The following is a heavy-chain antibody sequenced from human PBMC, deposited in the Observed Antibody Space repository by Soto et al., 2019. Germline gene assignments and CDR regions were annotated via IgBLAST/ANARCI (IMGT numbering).Heavy chain of an antibody. CDR3: AKGYCTNGVCWDVYYGMDV. CDR1: GGTFSSYA. J-gene: IGHJ6*02. D-gene: IGHD2-8*01. V-gene: IGHV1-69*12. Sequence: QVQLVQSGAEVKKPGSSVKVSCKASGGTFSSYAISWVRQAPGQGLEWMGGIIPIFGTANYAQKFQGRVTITADESTSTAYMELSSLRSEDTAVYYCAKGYCTNGVCWDVYYGMDVWGQGTTVTVSS. CDR2: IIPIFGTA.